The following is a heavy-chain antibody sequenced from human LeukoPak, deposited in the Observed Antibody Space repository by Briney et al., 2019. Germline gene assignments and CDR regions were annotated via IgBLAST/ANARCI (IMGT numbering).Heavy chain of an antibody. CDR2: ISSSSSTI. V-gene: IGHV3-48*01. D-gene: IGHD3-16*01. J-gene: IGHJ4*02. CDR3: TRPGYDGSDY. Sequence: GGSLRLSCAASGFTFSSYSMNWVRQAPGKGLEWVSYISSSSSTIYYADSVKGRFTISRDNAKNSLYLQMNSLKTEDTAVYYCTRPGYDGSDYWGQGTLVTVSS. CDR1: GFTFSSYS.